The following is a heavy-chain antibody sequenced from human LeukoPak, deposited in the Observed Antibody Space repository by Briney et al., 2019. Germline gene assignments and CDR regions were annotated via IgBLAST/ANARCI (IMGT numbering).Heavy chain of an antibody. CDR1: GGSISSGSYY. Sequence: PSETLSLTCTVSGGSISSGSYYWTWIRQPAGKGLEWIGYIYYSGSTNYNPSLKSRVTISVDTSKNQFSLKLSSVTAADTAVYYCARGFPLLWFGLDVWGKGTTVTVSS. J-gene: IGHJ6*04. CDR3: ARGFPLLWFGLDV. V-gene: IGHV4-61*10. D-gene: IGHD3-10*01. CDR2: IYYSGST.